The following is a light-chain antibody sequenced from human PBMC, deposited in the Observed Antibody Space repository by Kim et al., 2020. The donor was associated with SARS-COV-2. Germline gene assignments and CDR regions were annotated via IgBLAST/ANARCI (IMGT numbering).Light chain of an antibody. V-gene: IGKV3-20*01. CDR2: GAS. CDR3: QQYNRSPRT. Sequence: EIVLTQSPGTLSLSLGERATLSCRASQSVSSSYLAWYQQKPGQAPRLLIYGASSRATGIPDRFSGSGSGTDFTLTISRLEPEDFAVYYCQQYNRSPRTFGLGTKLEIK. J-gene: IGKJ1*01. CDR1: QSVSSSY.